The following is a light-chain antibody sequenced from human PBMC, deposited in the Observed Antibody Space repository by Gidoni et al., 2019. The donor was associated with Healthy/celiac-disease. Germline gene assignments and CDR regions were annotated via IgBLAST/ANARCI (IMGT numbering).Light chain of an antibody. CDR1: QGISNY. CDR2: AAS. J-gene: IGKJ4*01. CDR3: QKYNSAPP. V-gene: IGKV1-27*01. Sequence: DIQMTKSPSSLSASVGDRVTITCRASQGISNYLAWYQQKPGKVPKLLIYAASTLQSGVPSRFSGSGSGTDFTLTISSLQPEDVATYYCQKYNSAPPFGGGTKVEIK.